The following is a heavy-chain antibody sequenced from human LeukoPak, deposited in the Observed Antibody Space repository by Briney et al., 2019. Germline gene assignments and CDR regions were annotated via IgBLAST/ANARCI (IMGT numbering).Heavy chain of an antibody. CDR1: GFTFSNYA. J-gene: IGHJ4*02. D-gene: IGHD3-9*01. CDR2: IYSGGST. CDR3: ARVRLVINT. V-gene: IGHV3-66*01. Sequence: GGSLRLSCAASGFTFSNYAMSWVRQAPGKGLEWVSVIYSGGSTYYADSVKGRFTISRDNSKNTLYLQMNSLRAEDTAVYYCARVRLVINTWGQGTLVTVSS.